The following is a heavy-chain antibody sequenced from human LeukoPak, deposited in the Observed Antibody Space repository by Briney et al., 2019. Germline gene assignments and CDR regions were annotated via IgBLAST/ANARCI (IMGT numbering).Heavy chain of an antibody. CDR2: IYSGGST. J-gene: IGHJ3*02. D-gene: IGHD3-22*01. CDR3: ARRDSSGYYYQDAFDI. V-gene: IGHV4-59*01. Sequence: ETLSLTCTVSGGSISSYYLSWVRQAPGKGLEWVGDIYSGGSTNYNPSLKSRVTISVDTSKNQFSLKLSSVTAADTAVYYYARRDSSGYYYQDAFDIWGQGTMVTVSS. CDR1: GGSISSYY.